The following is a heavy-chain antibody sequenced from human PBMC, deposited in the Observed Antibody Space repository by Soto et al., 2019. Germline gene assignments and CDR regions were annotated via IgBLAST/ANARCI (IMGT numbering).Heavy chain of an antibody. J-gene: IGHJ6*02. D-gene: IGHD3-3*01. Sequence: SVKVSCKASGGTFSSYAISWVRQAPGQGLEWMGGIIPIFGTANYAQKFQGRVTITADEPTSTAYMELSSLRSEDTAVYYCARESYDFWSGYSPLNSYYYGMDVWGQGTTVTVSS. V-gene: IGHV1-69*13. CDR2: IIPIFGTA. CDR1: GGTFSSYA. CDR3: ARESYDFWSGYSPLNSYYYGMDV.